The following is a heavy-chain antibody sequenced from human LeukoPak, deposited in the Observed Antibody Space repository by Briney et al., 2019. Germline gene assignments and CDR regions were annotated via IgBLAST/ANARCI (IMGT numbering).Heavy chain of an antibody. Sequence: GESLKISCKGSGYSFTGYWIGWVRQMPGKGLEWMGIIYPGDSDTRYSPSFQGQVTISADKSISTAYLQWSSLKASDTAMYYCARRGVVGGYDYGMDVWGQGTTVTVSS. D-gene: IGHD2-15*01. CDR1: GYSFTGYW. V-gene: IGHV5-51*01. CDR2: IYPGDSDT. J-gene: IGHJ6*02. CDR3: ARRGVVGGYDYGMDV.